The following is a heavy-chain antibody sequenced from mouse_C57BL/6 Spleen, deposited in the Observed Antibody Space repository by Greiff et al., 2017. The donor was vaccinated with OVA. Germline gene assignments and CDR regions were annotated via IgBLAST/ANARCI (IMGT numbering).Heavy chain of an antibody. V-gene: IGHV5-6*02. Sequence: DVKLVESGGDLVKPGGSLKLSCAASGFTFSSYGMSWVRQTPDKRLEWVATISSGGSYTYYPDSVKGRFTISRDNAKNTLYLQMSSLKSEDTAMYYCASSGPFDYWGQGTTLTVSS. CDR3: ASSGPFDY. CDR2: ISSGGSYT. D-gene: IGHD3-2*02. J-gene: IGHJ2*01. CDR1: GFTFSSYG.